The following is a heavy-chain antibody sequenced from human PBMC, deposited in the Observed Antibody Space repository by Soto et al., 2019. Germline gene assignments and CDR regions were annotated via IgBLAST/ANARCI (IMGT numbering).Heavy chain of an antibody. J-gene: IGHJ6*04. CDR3: ARGPNTDSSARGAGV. Sequence: SETLSLTCAVYGGSFGGYYWSWIRQPPGKGLEWIGEINHSGSTNYNPSLKSRVTISVDTSKNQFSLKLSSVTAADTAVYYCARGPNTDSSARGAGVWGKGTTVTVSS. D-gene: IGHD6-25*01. CDR1: GGSFGGYY. V-gene: IGHV4-34*01. CDR2: INHSGST.